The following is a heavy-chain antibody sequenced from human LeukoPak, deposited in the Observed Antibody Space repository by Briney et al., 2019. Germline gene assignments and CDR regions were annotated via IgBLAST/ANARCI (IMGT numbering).Heavy chain of an antibody. CDR3: ARLNIVGGYYYYGMDV. V-gene: IGHV4-59*08. D-gene: IGHD1-26*01. J-gene: IGHJ6*02. CDR1: GGSISSYY. CDR2: IYYSGST. Sequence: SETLSLTCTVSGGSISSYYWSWIRQPPGKGLEWIGYIYYSGSTNYNPSLKSRVTIPVDTSKNQFSLKLSSVTAADTAVYYCARLNIVGGYYYYGMDVWGQGTTVTVSS.